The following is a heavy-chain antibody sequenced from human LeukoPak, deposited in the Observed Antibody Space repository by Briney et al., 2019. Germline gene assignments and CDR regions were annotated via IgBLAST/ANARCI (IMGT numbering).Heavy chain of an antibody. Sequence: GGSLRLSCAASGFTFSTYGMHWVRQAPGKGLEWVAVIWYDGSHKYYADSVKGRFTISRDNSKNTLYLQMNSLRAEDTAVYYCARGAIAAADSPTDYWGQGTLVTVSS. CDR2: IWYDGSHK. D-gene: IGHD6-13*01. CDR3: ARGAIAAADSPTDY. CDR1: GFTFSTYG. V-gene: IGHV3-33*01. J-gene: IGHJ4*02.